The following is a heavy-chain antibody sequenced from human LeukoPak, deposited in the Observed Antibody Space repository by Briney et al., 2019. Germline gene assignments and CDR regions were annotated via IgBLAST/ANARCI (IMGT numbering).Heavy chain of an antibody. J-gene: IGHJ4*02. CDR1: GYTFTGYY. CDR2: INPNSGGT. D-gene: IGHD1-26*01. V-gene: IGHV1-2*02. CDR3: ARDGVGATTDPWLDY. Sequence: ASVKVSCKASGYTFTGYYMHWVRQAPGQGLEWMGWINPNSGGTNYAQKFQGRVTMTRDMSTSTVYMELSSLRSEDTAVYYCARDGVGATTDPWLDYWGQGTLVTVSS.